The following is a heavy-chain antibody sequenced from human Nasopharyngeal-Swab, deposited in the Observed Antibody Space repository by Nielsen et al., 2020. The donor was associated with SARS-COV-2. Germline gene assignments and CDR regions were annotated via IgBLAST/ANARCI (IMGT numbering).Heavy chain of an antibody. D-gene: IGHD6-6*01. CDR1: GGTFSSYA. Sequence: SVKVSCKASGGTFSSYAISWVRQAPGQGLEWMGGIIPIFGTANYAQKFQGRVTVTAHESTSTAYMELSSLRSEDTAVYYCARGGFPALVDYWGQGTLVTVSS. V-gene: IGHV1-69*13. CDR2: IIPIFGTA. CDR3: ARGGFPALVDY. J-gene: IGHJ4*02.